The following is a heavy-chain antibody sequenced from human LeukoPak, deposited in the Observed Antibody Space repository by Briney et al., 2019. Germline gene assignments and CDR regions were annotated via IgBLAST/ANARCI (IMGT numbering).Heavy chain of an antibody. J-gene: IGHJ6*03. CDR3: ARGVEQQLVFSWGYYYYMDV. CDR1: GYTFTSYG. CDR2: ISAYNGNT. V-gene: IGHV1-18*01. Sequence: ASVKVSCKASGYTFTSYGISWVRQAPGQGLEWMGWISAYNGNTNYAQKLQGRVTMTTDTSTSTAYMELRSLRSDDTAVYYCARGVEQQLVFSWGYYYYMDVWGKGTTVTISS. D-gene: IGHD6-13*01.